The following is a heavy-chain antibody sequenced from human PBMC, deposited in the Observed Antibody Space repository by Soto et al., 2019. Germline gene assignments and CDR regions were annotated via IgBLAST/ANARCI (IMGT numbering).Heavy chain of an antibody. J-gene: IGHJ6*02. CDR3: VRQAKLTTVTANVGYYYGLDV. V-gene: IGHV3-23*01. CDR2: MSGSGSGT. Sequence: DVQLLESGGGLVQPGGSLRLSCAASGFRFSTYDMSWVRQAPGKGLEWVSVMSGSGSGTYYADSVKGRFTISRDNSKNMLYMQTNRLRAEDTAVYYCVRQAKLTTVTANVGYYYGLDVWGQGTTVTVSS. CDR1: GFRFSTYD. D-gene: IGHD4-4*01.